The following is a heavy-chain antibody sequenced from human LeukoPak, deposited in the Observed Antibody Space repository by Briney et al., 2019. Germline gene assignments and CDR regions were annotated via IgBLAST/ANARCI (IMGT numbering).Heavy chain of an antibody. J-gene: IGHJ4*02. Sequence: ASVKVSCKASGYTFPSYFMHWVRQAPGQGLEWMGIINPTGGSTTYAQKFQGRVTMTRDTSTSTVYMELSCLRSDDTAVYYCARTAARRFDYWSQGTLVTVSS. CDR1: GYTFPSYF. CDR2: INPTGGST. CDR3: ARTAARRFDY. V-gene: IGHV1-46*01. D-gene: IGHD6-6*01.